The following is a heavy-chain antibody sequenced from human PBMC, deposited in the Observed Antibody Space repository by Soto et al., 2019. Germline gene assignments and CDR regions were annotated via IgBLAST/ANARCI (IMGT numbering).Heavy chain of an antibody. CDR2: IIPIFGTA. J-gene: IGHJ6*02. D-gene: IGHD2-21*02. CDR1: GGTFSSYA. CDR3: AREVHYGGDYYYYYYGMDV. Sequence: ASVKVSCKASGGTFSSYATSWVRQAPGQGLEWMGGIIPIFGTANYAQKFQGRVTITADKSTSTAYMELSSLRSEDTAVYYCAREVHYGGDYYYYYYGMDVWGQGTTVTVSS. V-gene: IGHV1-69*06.